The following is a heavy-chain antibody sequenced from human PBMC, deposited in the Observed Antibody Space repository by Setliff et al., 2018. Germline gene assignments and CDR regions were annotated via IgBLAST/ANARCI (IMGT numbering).Heavy chain of an antibody. CDR2: IRGSGGST. CDR1: GFTFTSYA. D-gene: IGHD3-16*01. Sequence: GGSLRLSWSASGFTFTSYAMNWVRQAPGKGLEWVSAIRGSGGSTDYADSVKGRFTISRDNSKNTLYLQMNGLRAEDTAIYYCAGDPPGPHLVYTYWGQGALVTVSS. CDR3: AGDPPGPHLVYTY. J-gene: IGHJ4*02. V-gene: IGHV3-23*01.